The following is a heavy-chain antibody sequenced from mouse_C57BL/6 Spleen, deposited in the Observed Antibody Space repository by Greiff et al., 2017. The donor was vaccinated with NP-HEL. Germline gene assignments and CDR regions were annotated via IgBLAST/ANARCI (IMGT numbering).Heavy chain of an antibody. Sequence: QVQLKQPGAELVKPGASVKMSCKASGYTFTSYWITWVKQRPGQGLEWIGDIYPGSGSTNYNEKFKSKATLTVDTSSSTAYMQLSSLTSEDSAVYYCARKRVYYGSSYAMDYWGQGTSVTVSS. V-gene: IGHV1-55*01. J-gene: IGHJ4*01. CDR1: GYTFTSYW. CDR2: IYPGSGST. D-gene: IGHD1-1*01. CDR3: ARKRVYYGSSYAMDY.